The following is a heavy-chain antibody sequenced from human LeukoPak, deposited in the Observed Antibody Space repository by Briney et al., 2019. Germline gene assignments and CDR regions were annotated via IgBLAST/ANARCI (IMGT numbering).Heavy chain of an antibody. Sequence: GASVRVSCKASGYTFTSYDINWVRQATGQGLEWMGWMNPNSGNTGYAQKFQGRVTMTRNTSISTAYMELSSLRPEDTAVYYCARYYYDSSGPDQAYYFDYWGQGTLVTVSS. D-gene: IGHD3-22*01. V-gene: IGHV1-8*01. J-gene: IGHJ4*02. CDR3: ARYYYDSSGPDQAYYFDY. CDR2: MNPNSGNT. CDR1: GYTFTSYD.